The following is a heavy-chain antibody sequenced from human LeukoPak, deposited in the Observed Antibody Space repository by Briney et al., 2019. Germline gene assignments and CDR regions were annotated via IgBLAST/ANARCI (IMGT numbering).Heavy chain of an antibody. V-gene: IGHV4-4*02. D-gene: IGHD3-10*01. CDR1: GGSISSTNW. CDR3: ARQGRDYGSGSYYKRTLDY. CDR2: IYHSGST. Sequence: PSETLSLTCAVSGGSISSTNWWTWVRQPPGKGLEWIGEIYHSGSTNYNPSLKSRVTISVDTSKNQFSLKLSSVTAADTAVYYCARQGRDYGSGSYYKRTLDYWGQGTLVTVSS. J-gene: IGHJ4*02.